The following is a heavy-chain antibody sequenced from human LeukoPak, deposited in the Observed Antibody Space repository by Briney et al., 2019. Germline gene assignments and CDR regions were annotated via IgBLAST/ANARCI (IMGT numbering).Heavy chain of an antibody. J-gene: IGHJ5*01. CDR2: IYHSGST. D-gene: IGHD3-22*01. Sequence: SETLSLTCTVSGYSISSGYYWGWIRQPPGKGLEWIGSIYHSGSTTYKPSLKSRVTISVDTSKNQFSLKLSSVTAADTAVYYCARGRGRGVLITTSRRSFWFDSWGQGTLVTVSS. CDR3: ARGRGRGVLITTSRRSFWFDS. CDR1: GYSISSGYY. V-gene: IGHV4-38-2*02.